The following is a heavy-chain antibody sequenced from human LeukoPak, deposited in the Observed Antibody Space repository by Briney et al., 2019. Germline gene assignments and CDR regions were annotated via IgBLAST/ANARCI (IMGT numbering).Heavy chain of an antibody. J-gene: IGHJ4*02. CDR1: GGSISSGGYY. CDR3: ASRYYDILTGHFTLDY. V-gene: IGHV4-61*08. D-gene: IGHD3-9*01. CDR2: IYYSGST. Sequence: SQTLSLTCTVSGGSISSGGYYWSWIRQPPGKGLEWIGYIYYSGSTNYNPSLKSRVTISVDTSKNQFSLKLSSVTAADTAVYYCASRYYDILTGHFTLDYWGQGTLVTVSS.